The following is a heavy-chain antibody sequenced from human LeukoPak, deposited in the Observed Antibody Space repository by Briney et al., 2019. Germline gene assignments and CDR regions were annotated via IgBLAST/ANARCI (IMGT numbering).Heavy chain of an antibody. CDR3: AGAGDYYGSEGLGAFDI. J-gene: IGHJ3*02. V-gene: IGHV3-43*02. CDR1: GFTFDDYA. D-gene: IGHD3-10*01. Sequence: GGSLRLSRAASGFTFDDYAMHWVRQAPGKGLEWVSLISGDGGSTYYADSVKGRFTISRDNSKNSLYLQMNSLRTEDTALYYCAGAGDYYGSEGLGAFDIWGQGTMVTVSS. CDR2: ISGDGGST.